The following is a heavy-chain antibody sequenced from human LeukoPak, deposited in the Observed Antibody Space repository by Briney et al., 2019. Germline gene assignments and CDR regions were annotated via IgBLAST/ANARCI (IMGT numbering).Heavy chain of an antibody. Sequence: GSLRLSCAASGFTVSSNYMSWVRQPPGKGLEWIGSIYYSGSTNYNPSLKSRVTISVDTSKNQFSLKLSSVTAADTAVYYCARHKWLPQFDYWGQGTLVTVSS. J-gene: IGHJ4*02. CDR2: IYYSGST. D-gene: IGHD5-12*01. CDR3: ARHKWLPQFDY. V-gene: IGHV4-59*08. CDR1: GFTVSSNY.